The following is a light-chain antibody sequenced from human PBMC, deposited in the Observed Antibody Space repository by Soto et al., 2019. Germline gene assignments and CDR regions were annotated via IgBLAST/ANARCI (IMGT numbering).Light chain of an antibody. CDR1: SSDVGGHNY. Sequence: QSALTQPASVSGSPGQSITISCTATSSDVGGHNYVSWYQQHPGTAPKLMIYEVTNRPSGVSNRFSGSKSGNTASLTISGLQAEDEADYYCSSYTSSTTLDVVFGGGTKLTVL. J-gene: IGLJ2*01. CDR2: EVT. CDR3: SSYTSSTTLDVV. V-gene: IGLV2-14*01.